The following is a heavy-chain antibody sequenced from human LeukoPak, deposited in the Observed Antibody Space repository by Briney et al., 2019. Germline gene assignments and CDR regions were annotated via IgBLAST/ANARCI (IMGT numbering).Heavy chain of an antibody. CDR3: ARGPHPGITMIADNDY. Sequence: ASVKVSCKASGCTFTSYGISWVRQAPGQGLEWMGWISAYNGNTNYAQKLQGRVTMTTDTSTSTAYMELRSLRSDDTAVYYCARGPHPGITMIADNDYWGQGTLVTVSS. J-gene: IGHJ4*02. V-gene: IGHV1-18*01. CDR1: GCTFTSYG. CDR2: ISAYNGNT. D-gene: IGHD3-22*01.